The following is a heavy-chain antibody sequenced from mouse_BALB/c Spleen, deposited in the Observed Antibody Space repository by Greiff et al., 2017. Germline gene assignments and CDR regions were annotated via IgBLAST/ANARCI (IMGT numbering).Heavy chain of an antibody. CDR1: GYTFTSYW. D-gene: IGHD1-1*01. CDR3: TRGDYGSSYMDY. Sequence: EVQLQQSGTVLARPGASVKMSCKASGYTFTSYWMHWVKQRPGQGLEWIGAIYPGNSDTSYNQKFKGKAKLTAVTSTSTAYMELSSLTNEDSAVYYCTRGDYGSSYMDYWGQGTTLTVSS. CDR2: IYPGNSDT. J-gene: IGHJ2*01. V-gene: IGHV1-5*01.